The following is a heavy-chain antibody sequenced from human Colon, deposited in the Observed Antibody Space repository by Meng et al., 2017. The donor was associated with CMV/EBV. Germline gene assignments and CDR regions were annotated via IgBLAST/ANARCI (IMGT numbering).Heavy chain of an antibody. CDR3: ARAPGNYLSPCCFDF. Sequence: GGSLRLSCAASGFTFTDYSLNWVRQAPGKGLEWVSSISSRSTYISYGDSVKGRFTVSRDDAKNSLYLQMDSLRAEDTAVYYCARAPGNYLSPCCFDFWGQGTLVTVSS. CDR2: ISSRSTYI. CDR1: GFTFTDYS. V-gene: IGHV3-21*01. D-gene: IGHD1-14*01. J-gene: IGHJ4*02.